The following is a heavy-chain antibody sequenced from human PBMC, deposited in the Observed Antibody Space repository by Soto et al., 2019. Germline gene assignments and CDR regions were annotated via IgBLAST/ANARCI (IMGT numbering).Heavy chain of an antibody. CDR1: GFTFSNHE. V-gene: IGHV3-48*03. J-gene: IGHJ4*02. CDR3: ARIGVVESRSLDY. Sequence: DVQLVESGGGLVQTGGSLRLSCAVSGFTFSNHEMNWVRQAPGKGLEWVAYISSSGSTRFYADSVKGRFTISRDNAEKSLYLQMNTLIAEDTAVYYCARIGVVESRSLDYWGQGTLVTVTS. CDR2: ISSSGSTR. D-gene: IGHD3-16*01.